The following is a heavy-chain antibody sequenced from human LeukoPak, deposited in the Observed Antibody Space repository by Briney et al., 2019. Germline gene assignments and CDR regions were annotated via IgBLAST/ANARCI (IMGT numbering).Heavy chain of an antibody. CDR3: ARGSGYTYGYPFDS. CDR2: IYTSGST. D-gene: IGHD5-18*01. J-gene: IGHJ4*02. V-gene: IGHV4-4*07. CDR1: GGSISSYY. Sequence: SETLSLTCTVSGGSISSYYWSWIRQPAGKGLEWIGRIYTSGSTNYNPSLKSRVTMSVDTSKDQFSLKLSPVTAADTAVYYCARGSGYTYGYPFDSWGQGTLVTVSS.